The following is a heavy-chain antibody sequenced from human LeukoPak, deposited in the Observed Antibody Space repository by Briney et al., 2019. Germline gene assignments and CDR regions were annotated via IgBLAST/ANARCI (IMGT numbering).Heavy chain of an antibody. V-gene: IGHV1-18*01. Sequence: ASVTVSCKAAGYTFSSYGITWVRQAPGQGLEWMGWMSSSNDNTNYAQKLQGRVTMTTDTSTSTAYMELRSLRSGDTAIYYCARVYRFYNSWPYFDYWGQGTLVTVSS. J-gene: IGHJ4*02. CDR3: ARVYRFYNSWPYFDY. CDR2: MSSSNDNT. D-gene: IGHD6-13*01. CDR1: GYTFSSYG.